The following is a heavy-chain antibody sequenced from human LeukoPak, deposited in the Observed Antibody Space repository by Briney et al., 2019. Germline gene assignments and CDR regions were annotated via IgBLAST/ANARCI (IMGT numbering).Heavy chain of an antibody. CDR3: ARPRYCTNGLCYGNWFDP. J-gene: IGHJ5*02. CDR2: INHSGST. V-gene: IGHV4-34*01. Sequence: PSETLSLTCAVYGGSFSGYYWSWIRQPPGKGLEWIGEINHSGSTNYNPSLKSRVTISVDTSKNQFSLKLISVTAADTAVYYCARPRYCTNGLCYGNWFDPWGQGTLVTVSS. D-gene: IGHD2-8*01. CDR1: GGSFSGYY.